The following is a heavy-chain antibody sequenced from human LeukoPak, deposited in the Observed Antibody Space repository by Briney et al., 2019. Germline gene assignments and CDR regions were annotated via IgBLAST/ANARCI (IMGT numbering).Heavy chain of an antibody. D-gene: IGHD3-9*01. Sequence: PSETLSLTCAVYGGSITGYYWSWIRQTPGRGLEWVGEIHYTGATSYNPSLKSRATISTDPSKNQFSLRLSSVTAADTAVYYCARGNILTGYCFDFWGQGALVTVSS. CDR3: ARGNILTGYCFDF. V-gene: IGHV4-34*01. CDR1: GGSITGYY. CDR2: IHYTGAT. J-gene: IGHJ4*02.